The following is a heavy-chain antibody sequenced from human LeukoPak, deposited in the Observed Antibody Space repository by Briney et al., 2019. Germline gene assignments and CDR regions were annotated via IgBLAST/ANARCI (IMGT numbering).Heavy chain of an antibody. J-gene: IGHJ4*02. CDR2: INWNGGST. CDR3: ARVMGSGYSLDY. D-gene: IGHD3-22*01. Sequence: GGSLRLSCAASGFTFDEYGMSWVRQAPGKGLEWVSGINWNGGSTGYADSVKGRFTISRDNAKNSLYLQMNSLRAEDTALYYCARVMGSGYSLDYWGQGTLVTVSS. CDR1: GFTFDEYG. V-gene: IGHV3-20*04.